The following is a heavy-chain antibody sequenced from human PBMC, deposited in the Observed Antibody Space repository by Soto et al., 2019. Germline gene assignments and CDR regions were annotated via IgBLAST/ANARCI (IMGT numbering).Heavy chain of an antibody. CDR1: GLPVSSNH. J-gene: IGHJ3*02. D-gene: IGHD2-15*01. CDR2: INSGGGS. Sequence: PGGSLGLSCAASGLPVSSNHMTWVRQAPGKGLEWVSIINSGGGSSYADSVKGRFTVSRDDSTNTLFLQMNSLRAEDTAVYFCANYCYSGGKAPGALDIWGQGTMVTVSS. V-gene: IGHV3-53*01. CDR3: ANYCYSGGKAPGALDI.